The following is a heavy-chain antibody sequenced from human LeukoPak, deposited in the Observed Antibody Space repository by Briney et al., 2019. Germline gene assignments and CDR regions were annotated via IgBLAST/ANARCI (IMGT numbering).Heavy chain of an antibody. CDR2: MNPNSGNT. Sequence: ASVKVSCKASGYTFTSYDINWVRQATGQGLEWMGWMNPNSGNTGYAQMFQGRVTMTRNTSINTAYMELSSLRAEDTAVYYCARDGYSYGYEPDAFDIWGQGTMVTVSS. CDR3: ARDGYSYGYEPDAFDI. V-gene: IGHV1-8*01. D-gene: IGHD5-18*01. J-gene: IGHJ3*02. CDR1: GYTFTSYD.